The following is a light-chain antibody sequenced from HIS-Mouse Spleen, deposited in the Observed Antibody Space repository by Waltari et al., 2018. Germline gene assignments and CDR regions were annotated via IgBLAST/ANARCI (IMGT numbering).Light chain of an antibody. CDR2: STS. J-gene: IGLJ3*02. Sequence: QTVVTQEPSLTVSPGGTVTLTCASSTAAVPSGYYPNWSQQKPGQAPRALIYSTSNKHPWTPARFSGSLLGGKAALTLSGVQPEDEAEYYCLLYYGGAQLGVFGGGTKLTVL. CDR3: LLYYGGAQLGV. CDR1: TAAVPSGYY. V-gene: IGLV7-43*01.